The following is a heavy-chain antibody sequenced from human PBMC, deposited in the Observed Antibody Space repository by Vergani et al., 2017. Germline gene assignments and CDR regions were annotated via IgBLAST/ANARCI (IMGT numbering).Heavy chain of an antibody. D-gene: IGHD3-10*01. CDR2: ISYDGSNK. V-gene: IGHV3-30-3*01. CDR1: GFTFSSYA. J-gene: IGHJ4*02. CDR3: ARDYGSGTTYFDY. Sequence: QVQLVESGGGVVQPGRSLRLSCAASGFTFSSYAIHWVRQAPGKGLEWVAVISYDGSNKYYADSVKGRFTISRDNSKNTLYLQMNSLRAEDTAVYYCARDYGSGTTYFDYWGQGTLVTVSS.